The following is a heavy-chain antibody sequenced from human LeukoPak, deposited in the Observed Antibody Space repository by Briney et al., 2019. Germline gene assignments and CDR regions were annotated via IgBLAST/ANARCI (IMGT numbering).Heavy chain of an antibody. V-gene: IGHV1-24*01. CDR2: FDPDPEDGGT. J-gene: IGHJ4*02. Sequence: ASVKVSCKVSGHRLNEICTHWVRQAPGKGLEWMGSFDPDPEDGGTIYSQSFQGRITMTEDTFTGTASLEVISLTSEDTAFYYCARGRSYSPLEYWGQGTLVTVSS. CDR1: GHRLNEIC. D-gene: IGHD2-21*01. CDR3: ARGRSYSPLEY.